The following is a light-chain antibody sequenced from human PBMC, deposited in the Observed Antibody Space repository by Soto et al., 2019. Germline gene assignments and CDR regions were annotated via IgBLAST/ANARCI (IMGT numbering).Light chain of an antibody. CDR1: SSDFGSYNL. CDR2: EDS. J-gene: IGLJ1*01. Sequence: QSVLTQPASVSGSPGQSITISCTGTSSDFGSYNLVSWYQQHPGKAPKLMIYEDSKRPSGVSNRFSGSKSGNTASLTISGLQAEDDADYYCYSYAGSSTYVFGTGPKVT. CDR3: YSYAGSSTYV. V-gene: IGLV2-23*01.